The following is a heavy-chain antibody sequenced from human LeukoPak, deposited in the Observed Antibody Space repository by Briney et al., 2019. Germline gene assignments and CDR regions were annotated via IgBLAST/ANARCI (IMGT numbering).Heavy chain of an antibody. CDR3: ARDSTYYYASGSSGPHYFDY. D-gene: IGHD3-10*01. J-gene: IGHJ4*02. CDR1: GFTFSSYA. V-gene: IGHV3-30*01. Sequence: GGPLRLSCAASGFTFSSYAMHWVRQAPGKGLEWVAVISYDGGITNYADSVKGRFTISRDNSKNTLYLQLNSLRAEDAAVYYCARDSTYYYASGSSGPHYFDYWGQGTLVTVSS. CDR2: ISYDGGIT.